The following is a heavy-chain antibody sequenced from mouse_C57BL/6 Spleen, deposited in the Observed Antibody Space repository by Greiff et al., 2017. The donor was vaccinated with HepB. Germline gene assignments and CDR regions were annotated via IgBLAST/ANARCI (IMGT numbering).Heavy chain of an antibody. V-gene: IGHV7-1*01. CDR3: ARDAEAEGYFDV. CDR1: GFTFSDFY. CDR2: SRNKANDYTT. Sequence: EVNVVESGGGLVQSGRSLRLSCATSGFTFSDFYMEWVRQAPGKGLEWIAASRNKANDYTTEYSASVKGRFIVSRDTSQSILYLQMNALRAEDTAIYYCARDAEAEGYFDVWGTGTTVTVSS. J-gene: IGHJ1*03.